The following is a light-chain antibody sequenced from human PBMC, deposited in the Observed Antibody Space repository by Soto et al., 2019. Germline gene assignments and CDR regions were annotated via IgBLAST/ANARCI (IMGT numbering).Light chain of an antibody. CDR1: QSVLYSSNNKNY. V-gene: IGKV4-1*01. Sequence: DIVMTQSPDSLAVSLGERATINCKSSQSVLYSSNNKNYLAWYQQKPGQPPKLLIYCASTRKSGVPDRFSGSGSGTDFTLTITSLQAEDVAVYFCQQYYSTPQTFGQGTKLEIK. CDR2: CAS. CDR3: QQYYSTPQT. J-gene: IGKJ2*01.